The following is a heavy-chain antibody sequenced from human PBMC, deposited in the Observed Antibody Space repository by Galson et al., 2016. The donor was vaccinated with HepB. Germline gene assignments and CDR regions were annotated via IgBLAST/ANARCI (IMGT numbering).Heavy chain of an antibody. CDR1: GYSISNGYY. CDR2: IYLSGNT. J-gene: IGHJ6*02. D-gene: IGHD6-13*01. Sequence: ETLSLTCAVSGYSISNGYYWGWIRQPPGKGLEWIGTIYLSGNTYYNPSLKSRVTISVDTSKNQFSLTLTSVTAADTAVYYCAKGMASAGTLDVWGQGTTVIVSS. V-gene: IGHV4-38-2*01. CDR3: AKGMASAGTLDV.